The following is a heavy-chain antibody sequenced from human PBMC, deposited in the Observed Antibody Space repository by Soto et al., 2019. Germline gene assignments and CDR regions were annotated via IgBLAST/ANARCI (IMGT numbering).Heavy chain of an antibody. V-gene: IGHV3-21*01. D-gene: IGHD5-12*01. J-gene: IGHJ6*02. CDR3: ASSSGYGPYYYYYGMDV. Sequence: RLSCAASGFTFSSYSMNWVRQAPGKGLEWVSSISSSSSYIYYADSVKGRFTISRDNAKNSLYLQMNSLRAEDTAVYYCASSSGYGPYYYYYGMDVWGQGTTVTVSS. CDR1: GFTFSSYS. CDR2: ISSSSSYI.